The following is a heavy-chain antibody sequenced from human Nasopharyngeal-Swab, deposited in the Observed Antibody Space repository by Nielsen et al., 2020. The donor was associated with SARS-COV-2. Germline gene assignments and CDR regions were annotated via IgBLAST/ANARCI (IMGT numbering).Heavy chain of an antibody. Sequence: GSLRLSCTVSGGSISSSTYYWAWIRQPPGKGLEWIGSIYYGGSTYYNPSLKSRVTISVDTSKNQFSLKLSSVTAADTAVFYCATLSSSWYEYYFDYWGQGTLVTVSS. V-gene: IGHV4-39*01. J-gene: IGHJ4*02. CDR1: GGSISSSTYY. CDR3: ATLSSSWYEYYFDY. CDR2: IYYGGST. D-gene: IGHD6-13*01.